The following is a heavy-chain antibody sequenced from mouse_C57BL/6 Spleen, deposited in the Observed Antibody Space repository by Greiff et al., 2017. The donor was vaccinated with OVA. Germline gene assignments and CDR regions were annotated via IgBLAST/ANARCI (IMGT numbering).Heavy chain of an antibody. CDR3: ARDGDGYPFAY. D-gene: IGHD2-3*01. J-gene: IGHJ3*01. CDR2: IYPGSGNT. CDR1: GYTFTDYY. Sequence: QVQLKQSGAELVRPGASVKLSCKASGYTFTDYYINWVKQRPGQGLEWIARIYPGSGNTYYNEKFKGKATLTAEKSSSTAYMQLSSLTSEDSAVYFCARDGDGYPFAYWGQGTLVTVSA. V-gene: IGHV1-76*01.